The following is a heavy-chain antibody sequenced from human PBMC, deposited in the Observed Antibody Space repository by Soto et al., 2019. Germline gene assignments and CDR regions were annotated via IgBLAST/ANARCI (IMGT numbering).Heavy chain of an antibody. CDR3: ARTRAATDSLYWFDP. Sequence: QVQLVQSGAEVKKPGSSVEVSCKASGGTFSSYPISWVRQAPGQGLEWMGRIIPILNIANYAQKFQGRVTLTADKSTNTAYMELSSLRSEDTAVYYCARTRAATDSLYWFDPWGQGTLVTVSS. D-gene: IGHD2-21*01. J-gene: IGHJ5*02. CDR2: IIPILNIA. V-gene: IGHV1-69*02. CDR1: GGTFSSYP.